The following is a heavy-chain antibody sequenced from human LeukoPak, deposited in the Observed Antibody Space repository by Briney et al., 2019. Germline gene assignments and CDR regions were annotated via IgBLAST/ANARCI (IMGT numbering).Heavy chain of an antibody. CDR1: GGSFSGYY. CDR2: INHSGST. J-gene: IGHJ4*02. Sequence: SETLSLTCAVYGGSFSGYYWSWIRQPPGKGLEWIGEINHSGSTNYNPSLKSRVTISVDTSKNQFSLKLSSVTAADTAVYYCARPRFGSFWSGYYRGFDYWGQGTLVTVSS. CDR3: ARPRFGSFWSGYYRGFDY. V-gene: IGHV4-34*01. D-gene: IGHD3-3*01.